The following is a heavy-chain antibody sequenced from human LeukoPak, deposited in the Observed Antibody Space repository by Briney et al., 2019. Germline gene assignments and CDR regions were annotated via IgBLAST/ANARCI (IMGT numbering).Heavy chain of an antibody. J-gene: IGHJ3*01. V-gene: IGHV3-21*04. D-gene: IGHD3-10*01. CDR2: ISSSSSYI. CDR1: GFTFSSYS. Sequence: GGSLRLSCAASGFTFSSYSMNWVRQAPGKGLEWVSSISSSSSYIYYADSVKGRFTISRDSSKNTLYPQMNSLRAEDTAVYYCARILQGSGSYGAFDVWGQGTMVTVSS. CDR3: ARILQGSGSYGAFDV.